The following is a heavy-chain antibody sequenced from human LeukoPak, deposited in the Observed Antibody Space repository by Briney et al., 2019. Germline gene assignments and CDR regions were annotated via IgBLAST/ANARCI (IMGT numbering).Heavy chain of an antibody. CDR3: ARGIAAAGSRHALDY. Sequence: SETLSHICAVSGYPISSGYYWGSLRQPPGKGLEWIRSIYHSGSTYYNPSLKSRVTISVDTSKYQFSLKLSSVTAADTAVYYCARGIAAAGSRHALDYWGEGTLVTVSS. CDR2: IYHSGST. D-gene: IGHD6-13*01. V-gene: IGHV4-38-2*01. CDR1: GYPISSGYY. J-gene: IGHJ4*02.